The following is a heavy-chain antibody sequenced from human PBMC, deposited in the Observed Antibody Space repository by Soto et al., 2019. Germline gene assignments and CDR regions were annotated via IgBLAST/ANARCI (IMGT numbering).Heavy chain of an antibody. V-gene: IGHV3-21*01. CDR2: ISSSSTFI. D-gene: IGHD3-10*01. J-gene: IGHJ6*01. CDR3: ARAPPAKGVPGAXXXYGLAX. CDR1: ELKIGNYG. Sequence: VGLHRDRSRAPELKIGNYGISRISQAPMNGLEWVSFISSSSTFIYYADSVKGRFTISRDNARNSLFLQMNSLKVDDTAVYYCARAPPAKGVPGAXXXYGLAXWXQGTTVTGSS.